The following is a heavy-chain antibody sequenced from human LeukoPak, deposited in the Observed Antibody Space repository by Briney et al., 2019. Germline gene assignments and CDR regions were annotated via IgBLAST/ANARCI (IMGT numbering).Heavy chain of an antibody. CDR2: IYYSGST. CDR3: ARDSSSGWYGY. J-gene: IGHJ4*02. D-gene: IGHD6-19*01. V-gene: IGHV4-39*07. CDR1: GGSISSYY. Sequence: SETLSLTCTVSGGSISSYYWSWIRQPPGKGLEWIGSIYYSGSTYYNPSLKSRVTISVDTSKNQFSLKLSSVTAADTAVYYCARDSSSGWYGYWGQGTLVTVSS.